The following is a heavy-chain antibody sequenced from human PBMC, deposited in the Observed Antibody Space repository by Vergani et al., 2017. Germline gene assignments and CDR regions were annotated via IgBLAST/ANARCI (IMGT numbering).Heavy chain of an antibody. Sequence: QVQLVESGGGVVQPGGSLRLSCAASGFTFSSYGMHWVRQAPGKGLEWVAFIRYDGSNKYYADSVKGLFTISRDNSKNTLYLQMNSLRAEDTAVYYCAKVREIGSQYYYYYYGMDVWGQGTTVTVSS. J-gene: IGHJ6*02. CDR1: GFTFSSYG. CDR3: AKVREIGSQYYYYYYGMDV. D-gene: IGHD2-2*01. V-gene: IGHV3-30*02. CDR2: IRYDGSNK.